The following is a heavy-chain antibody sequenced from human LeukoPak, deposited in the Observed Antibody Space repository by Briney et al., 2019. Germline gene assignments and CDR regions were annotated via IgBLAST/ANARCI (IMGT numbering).Heavy chain of an antibody. V-gene: IGHV3-53*01. J-gene: IGHJ4*02. D-gene: IGHD2-21*02. CDR1: GFTFSNYA. CDR2: IYSGGST. Sequence: GSLRLSCAASGFTFSNYAVSWVRQAPGKGLEWVSVIYSGGSTYYADSVKGRFTISRDNSKNTLYLQINSLRAEDTAVYYCARERADYYFDYWGQGTLVTVSS. CDR3: ARERADYYFDY.